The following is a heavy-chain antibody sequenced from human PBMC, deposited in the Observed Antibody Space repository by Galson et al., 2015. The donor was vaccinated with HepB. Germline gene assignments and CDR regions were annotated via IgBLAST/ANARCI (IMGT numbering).Heavy chain of an antibody. V-gene: IGHV1-46*03. Sequence: SVKVSCKASGYTFTSYYMHWVRQAPGQGLEWMGIINPSGGSTSYAQKFQGRVTMTRDTPTSTVYMELSSLRSEDTAVYYCARDYYGSGSYKGSFDYWGQGTLVTVSS. D-gene: IGHD3-10*01. CDR1: GYTFTSYY. CDR2: INPSGGST. CDR3: ARDYYGSGSYKGSFDY. J-gene: IGHJ4*02.